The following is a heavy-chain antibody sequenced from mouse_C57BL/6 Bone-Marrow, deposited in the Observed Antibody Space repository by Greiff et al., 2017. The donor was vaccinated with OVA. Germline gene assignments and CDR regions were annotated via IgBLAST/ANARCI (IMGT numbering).Heavy chain of an antibody. CDR3: TRERYVGDSGWYSEV. J-gene: IGHJ1*03. CDR1: GFTFSSYA. CDR2: ISSGGDYI. D-gene: IGHD1-1*02. Sequence: DVHLVESGEGLVKPGGSLKLSCAASGFTFSSYAMSWVRQTPEKRLEWVAYISSGGDYIYYADTVKGRFTISRDNARNTLYLKMSSLKSEDTAMYYCTRERYVGDSGWYSEVWGTGTTVTVSA. V-gene: IGHV5-9-1*02.